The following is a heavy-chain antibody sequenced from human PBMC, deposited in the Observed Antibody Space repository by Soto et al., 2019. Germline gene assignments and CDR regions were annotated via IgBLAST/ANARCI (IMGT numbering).Heavy chain of an antibody. J-gene: IGHJ5*02. CDR2: IFYSGNT. Sequence: SETLSLTCTVSGGSISTYYWNWIRQPPGKGPEWIGHIFYSGNTNYNPSLRSRVIMSVDTSKNQFSLKLTSVTAADTAVYYCARLEGFSSSSWFDPWGQGTLVT. CDR1: GGSISTYY. V-gene: IGHV4-59*08. CDR3: ARLEGFSSSSWFDP. D-gene: IGHD6-13*01.